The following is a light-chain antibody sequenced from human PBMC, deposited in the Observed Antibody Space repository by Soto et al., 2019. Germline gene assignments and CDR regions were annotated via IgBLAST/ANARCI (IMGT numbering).Light chain of an antibody. V-gene: IGKV3-20*01. J-gene: IGKJ2*01. CDR1: QSVSSSY. CDR2: GAS. CDR3: QQYGSSPPYT. Sequence: EIVLTQSPGTLSLSPGERATLSCRASQSVSSSYLAWYQQKPGQAPRLLIYGASSRATGIPDRFSGSGSGTDFTLTISRLEPEDVAVYYCQQYGSSPPYTFGQGTKLAIK.